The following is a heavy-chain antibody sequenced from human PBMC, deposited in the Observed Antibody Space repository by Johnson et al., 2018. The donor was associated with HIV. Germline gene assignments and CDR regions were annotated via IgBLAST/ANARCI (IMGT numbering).Heavy chain of an antibody. CDR2: IGTAGDT. V-gene: IGHV3-13*01. CDR3: ARQVYCSSTSCSSAFDI. Sequence: GKGLEWVSAIGTAGDTYYPGSVKGRFTISRENAKNSLYLQMNSLRAGDTAVYYCARQVYCSSTSCSSAFDIWGQGTVVTVSS. J-gene: IGHJ3*02. D-gene: IGHD2-2*01.